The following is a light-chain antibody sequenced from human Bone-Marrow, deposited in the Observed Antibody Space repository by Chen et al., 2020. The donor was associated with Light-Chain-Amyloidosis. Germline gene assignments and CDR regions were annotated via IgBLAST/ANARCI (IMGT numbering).Light chain of an antibody. Sequence: SFELTQPPSVSVSPGQTARITCSGDALAKQYAYWFQQRPGQAPILLIYQDSERPSGIPERFSGSSSGTTVTLTITGVQAEDEADYFCQSADISNVVFGGGTKLTV. CDR1: ALAKQY. J-gene: IGLJ2*01. CDR3: QSADISNVV. V-gene: IGLV3-25*03. CDR2: QDS.